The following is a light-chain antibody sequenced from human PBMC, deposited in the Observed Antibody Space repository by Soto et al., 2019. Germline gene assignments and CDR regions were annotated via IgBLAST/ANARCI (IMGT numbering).Light chain of an antibody. J-gene: IGKJ1*01. CDR1: QSVSSSN. V-gene: IGKV3-20*01. Sequence: ENVLTQSPGTLSLYTGDRATLYCRASQSVSSSNLAWYQHKRGQSPRLLIYGASSRATGIPDRFSGSGSGPDFTLTISRLEPEDFAVYYCQQYNNWPPKWTFGQGTKVDI. CDR2: GAS. CDR3: QQYNNWPPKWT.